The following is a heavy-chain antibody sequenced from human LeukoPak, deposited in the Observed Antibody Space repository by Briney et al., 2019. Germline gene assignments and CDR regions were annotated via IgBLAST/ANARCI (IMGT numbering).Heavy chain of an antibody. J-gene: IGHJ4*02. D-gene: IGHD1-26*01. V-gene: IGHV1-18*01. Sequence: ASVKVSCKASGYSFTSYGISWVRQAPGQGLEWMGWISAYNGNTNYAQKLQGRVTMTTDTSTSTAYMELRSLRSDDTAVYYCARDRSAGANRDSGSPADYWGQGTLVTVSS. CDR2: ISAYNGNT. CDR1: GYSFTSYG. CDR3: ARDRSAGANRDSGSPADY.